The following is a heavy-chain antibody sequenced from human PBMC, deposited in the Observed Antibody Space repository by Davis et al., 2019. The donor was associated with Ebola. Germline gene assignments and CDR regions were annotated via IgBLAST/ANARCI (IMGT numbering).Heavy chain of an antibody. V-gene: IGHV4-59*01. CDR1: GGAISSYY. D-gene: IGHD3-3*01. Sequence: PGGSLRLSCTVSGGAISSYYWSWIRQPPGRVLEWIGYMYYSASPKYNPSLQSRVTISVDTSKNQLSLKLNSVTAADTAVYYCARVDYDSASGYSSGNWFDPWGQGTLVTVSS. CDR3: ARVDYDSASGYSSGNWFDP. CDR2: MYYSASP. J-gene: IGHJ5*02.